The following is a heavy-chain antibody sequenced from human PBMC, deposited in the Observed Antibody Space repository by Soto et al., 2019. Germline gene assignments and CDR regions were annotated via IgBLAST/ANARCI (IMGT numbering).Heavy chain of an antibody. CDR2: IYYSGST. CDR1: GGSISSSSYY. Sequence: QLQLQESGPGLVKPSETLSLTCTVSGGSISSSSYYWGWIRQPPGKGLEWIGSIYYSGSTYYNPSLKSRVTISVDTSKNQFSLKLSSVTAADTAVYYCARHTRTTVTTMSRFDYWGQGTLVTVSS. V-gene: IGHV4-39*01. D-gene: IGHD4-17*01. J-gene: IGHJ4*02. CDR3: ARHTRTTVTTMSRFDY.